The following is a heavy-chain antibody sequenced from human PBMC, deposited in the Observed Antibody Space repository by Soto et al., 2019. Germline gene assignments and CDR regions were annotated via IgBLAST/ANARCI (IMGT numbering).Heavy chain of an antibody. CDR2: IYYSGST. V-gene: IGHV4-39*01. D-gene: IGHD6-13*01. CDR3: ARQKQQLVHSYFDY. Sequence: KTSETLSLTCTVSGGSISSSSYYWGWIRQPPGKGLEWIGSIYYSGSTYYNPSLKSRVTISVDTSKNQFSLKLSSVTAADTAVYYCARQKQQLVHSYFDYWGQGTLVTVSS. J-gene: IGHJ4*02. CDR1: GGSISSSSYY.